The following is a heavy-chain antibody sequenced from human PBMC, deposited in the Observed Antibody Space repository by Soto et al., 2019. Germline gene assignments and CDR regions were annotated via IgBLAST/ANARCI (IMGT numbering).Heavy chain of an antibody. V-gene: IGHV4-59*08. CDR2: IYNSGST. CDR1: GGSISSYY. Sequence: QVQLQESGPGLVKPSETLSLTCTVSGGSISSYYWSWIRQPPGKGLQWIGYIYNSGSTNYNPSLTSRVTISVDTSKNQFSLKLSSVTAADTAVYYCARGSTGYSSTWYRYWGQGTLVTVSS. CDR3: ARGSTGYSSTWYRY. D-gene: IGHD6-13*01. J-gene: IGHJ4*02.